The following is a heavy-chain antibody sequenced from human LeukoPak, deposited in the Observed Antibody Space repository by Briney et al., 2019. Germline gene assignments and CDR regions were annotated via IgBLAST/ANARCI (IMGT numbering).Heavy chain of an antibody. Sequence: GGSLRLSCTLSGLPFDRCGMHWVRQAPGKGLEWVTFIWSDGSTEYYADSVKGRFTISRDNYKNTLYLQMNSLTVEDTAVYYCVKDKGVFYFDYWGQGTLVTVSS. CDR2: IWSDGSTE. CDR1: GLPFDRCG. J-gene: IGHJ4*02. CDR3: VKDKGVFYFDY. V-gene: IGHV3-30*02. D-gene: IGHD3-10*01.